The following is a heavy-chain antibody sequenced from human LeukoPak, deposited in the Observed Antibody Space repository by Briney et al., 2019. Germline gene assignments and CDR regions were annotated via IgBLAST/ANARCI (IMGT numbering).Heavy chain of an antibody. V-gene: IGHV4-4*02. Sequence: SETLSPTCAVSGGSISSSNWWSWVRQPPGKGLEWIGEIYHSGSTNYNPSLKSRVTISVDKSKNQFSLKLSSVTAADTAVYYCASYSSGWYRFDYWGQGTLVTVSS. CDR1: GGSISSSNW. CDR2: IYHSGST. CDR3: ASYSSGWYRFDY. J-gene: IGHJ4*02. D-gene: IGHD6-19*01.